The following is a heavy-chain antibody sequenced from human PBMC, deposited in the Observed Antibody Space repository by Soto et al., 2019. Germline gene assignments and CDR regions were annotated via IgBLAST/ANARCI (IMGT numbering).Heavy chain of an antibody. Sequence: QLQESGPGLVKPSETLSLTCTVSGDSINRYYWSWIRQPPGKGLEWIGTVHYSGYTNYNPSLKRRVTMSVDTSRTHLSLKLNSVTAAEPAVYYCARDWDNYGMDVWGQGTTVTVS. CDR1: GDSINRYY. CDR2: VHYSGYT. D-gene: IGHD1-26*01. V-gene: IGHV4-59*01. CDR3: ARDWDNYGMDV. J-gene: IGHJ6*02.